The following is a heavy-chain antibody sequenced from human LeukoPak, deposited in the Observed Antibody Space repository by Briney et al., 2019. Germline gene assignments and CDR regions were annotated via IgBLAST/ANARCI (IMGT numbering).Heavy chain of an antibody. CDR1: GYTFTGYG. D-gene: IGHD2-15*01. CDR3: ARGFVVVVAATAGYDAFDI. V-gene: IGHV1-18*01. J-gene: IGHJ3*02. CDR2: ISAYNRDT. Sequence: ASVKVSCKASGYTFTGYGITWVRQAPGQGLEWMGWISAYNRDTRYAHKLQGRVTITTDTSTSTAYMELSSLRSEDTAVYYCARGFVVVVAATAGYDAFDIWGQGTMVTVSS.